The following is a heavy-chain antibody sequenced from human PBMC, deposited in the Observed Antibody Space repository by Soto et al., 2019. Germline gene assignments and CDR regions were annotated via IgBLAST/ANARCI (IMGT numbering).Heavy chain of an antibody. CDR1: GGSMNSHDYY. CDR2: IHNRGST. V-gene: IGHV4-30-4*01. Sequence: QQQLQESGPGLVKPSQTLSLTCTVSGGSMNSHDYYWSWIRQPPGKGLEGIGYIHNRGSTYYHPSLKRRLTLTSCMSKNPVSLIIDPGTAADPALVFRARGEVRGPFDIWGQGTKVTVSS. D-gene: IGHD3-10*01. J-gene: IGHJ3*02. CDR3: ARGEVRGPFDI.